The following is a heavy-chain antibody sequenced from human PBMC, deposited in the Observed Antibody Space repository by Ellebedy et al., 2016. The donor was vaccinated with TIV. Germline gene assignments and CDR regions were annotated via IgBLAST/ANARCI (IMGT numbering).Heavy chain of an antibody. CDR1: GYTLTEVT. D-gene: IGHD2-21*02. J-gene: IGHJ6*02. CDR3: GTGDWTFLGMDV. Sequence: ASVKVSXXVSGYTLTEVTIQWVRQAPGKGLEWMGGIDPEDGKTIYAQKFQGRVTMTEDTFTDTAYLELSSLRSEDSAVYYCGTGDWTFLGMDVWGPGTTVTVSS. CDR2: IDPEDGKT. V-gene: IGHV1-24*01.